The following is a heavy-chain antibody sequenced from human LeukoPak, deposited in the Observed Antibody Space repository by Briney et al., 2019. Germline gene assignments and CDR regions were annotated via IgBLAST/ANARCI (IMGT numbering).Heavy chain of an antibody. Sequence: ASVKVSCKASGYTFTAYHMHWVRQAPGQGLDWMGRINPNSGDTNYAQKFQGRVTMTRDTSISTAYMELSRLRSDDTAVYYCARDYCSSTSCLFDYWGQGTLVSVSS. D-gene: IGHD2-2*01. CDR3: ARDYCSSTSCLFDY. V-gene: IGHV1-2*06. J-gene: IGHJ4*02. CDR1: GYTFTAYH. CDR2: INPNSGDT.